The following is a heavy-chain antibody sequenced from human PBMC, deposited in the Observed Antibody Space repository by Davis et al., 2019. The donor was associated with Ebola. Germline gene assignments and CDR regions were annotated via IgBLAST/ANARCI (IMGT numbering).Heavy chain of an antibody. V-gene: IGHV4-34*01. D-gene: IGHD6-19*01. CDR2: INHTGSP. CDR1: GGSFSGYY. CDR3: ARGGGWLPDF. Sequence: SETLSLTCAVYGGSFSGYYWTWIRQSPGKGLEWIGEINHTGSPNYNPSLKSRVTISVDTSKNQFSLKLSSVTAADTAVYYCARGGGWLPDFWGQGTLVTVSS. J-gene: IGHJ4*02.